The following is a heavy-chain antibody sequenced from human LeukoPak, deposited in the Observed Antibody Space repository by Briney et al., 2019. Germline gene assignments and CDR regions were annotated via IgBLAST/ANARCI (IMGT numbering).Heavy chain of an antibody. J-gene: IGHJ6*02. CDR3: ARDSFFYSNYYYYGMDV. CDR1: GGSISSYY. V-gene: IGHV4-4*07. CDR2: IYTSGST. Sequence: PSETLSLTCTVSGGSISSYYWSWIRQPAGKGLEWIGRIYTSGSTNYNPSLKSRVTMSVDTSKSQFSLKLSSVTAADTAVYYCARDSFFYSNYYYYGMDVWGQGTTVTVSS. D-gene: IGHD4-11*01.